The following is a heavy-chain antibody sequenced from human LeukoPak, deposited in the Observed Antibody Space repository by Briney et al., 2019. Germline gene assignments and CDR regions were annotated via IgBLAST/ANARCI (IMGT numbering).Heavy chain of an antibody. V-gene: IGHV3-23*01. CDR3: TRLFYYGRSGYYPDH. CDR2: ISVDGGGT. D-gene: IGHD3-22*01. J-gene: IGHJ4*02. CDR1: GFTFSMYA. Sequence: PGGSLRLSCAAAGFTFSMYAMSWVRQAPGKGLEWVSVISVDGGGTYYADSVKGRFTISRDNSKSTLYLQMNSLRAEDTAVYYCTRLFYYGRSGYYPDHWGRGTLVTVSS.